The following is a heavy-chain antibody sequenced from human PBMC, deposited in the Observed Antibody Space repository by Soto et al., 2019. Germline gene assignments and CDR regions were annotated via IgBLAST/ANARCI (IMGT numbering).Heavy chain of an antibody. Sequence: GGPVKVSCKASGGTFSSYAISWVRQAPGQGLEWMGGIIPIFGTANYAQKFQGRVTITADESTSTAYMELSSLRSEDTAVYDCARGGASSSWYGGLNWFDPWGQGTLVTVSS. D-gene: IGHD6-13*01. V-gene: IGHV1-69*13. J-gene: IGHJ5*02. CDR1: GGTFSSYA. CDR2: IIPIFGTA. CDR3: ARGGASSSWYGGLNWFDP.